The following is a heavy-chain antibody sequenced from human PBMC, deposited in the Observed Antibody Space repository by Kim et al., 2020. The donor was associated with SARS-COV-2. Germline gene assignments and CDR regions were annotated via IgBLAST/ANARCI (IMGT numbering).Heavy chain of an antibody. D-gene: IGHD5-18*01. CDR2: INSGKNYT. CDR3: AGPRNTAYGMDV. J-gene: IGHJ6*02. CDR1: GFTFSGAW. Sequence: GGSLRLSCSTSGFTFSGAWMHWVRQAPGKGLVWVSRINSGKNYTSYADSVKGRFTISKDDAKNTMYLQMTSLRAEDTAVYYCAGPRNTAYGMDVWGQGTTVTVSS. V-gene: IGHV3-74*01.